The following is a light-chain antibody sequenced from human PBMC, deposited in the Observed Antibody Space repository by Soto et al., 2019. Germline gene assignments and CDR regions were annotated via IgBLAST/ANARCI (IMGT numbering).Light chain of an antibody. Sequence: QSVLTQPPSASGSPGQSVTISCTGTSGDIGGYNYVSWYQQHPGKAPKLLIYEVTKRPSGVPDRFSGSKSGNTASLTVSGPQAEDEAAYYCASFVGTNSLVFGGGTKLTVL. J-gene: IGLJ2*01. V-gene: IGLV2-8*01. CDR2: EVT. CDR3: ASFVGTNSLV. CDR1: SGDIGGYNY.